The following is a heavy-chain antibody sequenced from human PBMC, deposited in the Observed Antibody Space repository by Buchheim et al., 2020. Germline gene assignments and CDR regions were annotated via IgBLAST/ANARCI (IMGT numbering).Heavy chain of an antibody. J-gene: IGHJ4*02. D-gene: IGHD3-10*01. V-gene: IGHV3-30-3*01. CDR3: ATDLLLGRPDYLDH. CDR2: ISTDGNSY. Sequence: VQLVESGGDLVQPGGSLRLSCAASGFTFSSYWMSWVRQAPGKGLKWLAVISTDGNSYFHADSVLGRFTISRDNFRNTVYLQMNGLRGEDTAVYYCATDLLLGRPDYLDHWGQGTL. CDR1: GFTFSSYW.